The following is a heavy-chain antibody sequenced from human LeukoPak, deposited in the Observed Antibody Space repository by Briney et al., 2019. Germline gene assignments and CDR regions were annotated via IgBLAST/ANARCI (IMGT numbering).Heavy chain of an antibody. D-gene: IGHD5-12*01. CDR1: GGTFSSYA. V-gene: IGHV1-18*01. CDR3: ARDRGSGYEYDY. J-gene: IGHJ4*02. Sequence: GASVKVSCKASGGTFSSYAISWVQQAPGQGLEWMGWISAYNGNTNYAQKLQGRVTMTTDTSTSTAYMELRSLRSDDTAVYYCARDRGSGYEYDYWGQGTLVTVSS. CDR2: ISAYNGNT.